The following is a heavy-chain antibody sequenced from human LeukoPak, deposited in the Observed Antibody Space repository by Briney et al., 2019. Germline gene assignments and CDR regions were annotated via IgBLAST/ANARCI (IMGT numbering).Heavy chain of an antibody. CDR3: ARGKYSSSWYWYMDV. V-gene: IGHV4-38-2*02. Sequence: SETLSLTCTVSGYSISSGYYWGWIRQPPGKGLEWIGSIYHSGSTYYNPSLKSRVTISVDTSKNQFSLKLSSVTAADTAVYYCARGKYSSSWYWYMDVWGKGTTVTISS. J-gene: IGHJ6*03. CDR1: GYSISSGYY. D-gene: IGHD6-13*01. CDR2: IYHSGST.